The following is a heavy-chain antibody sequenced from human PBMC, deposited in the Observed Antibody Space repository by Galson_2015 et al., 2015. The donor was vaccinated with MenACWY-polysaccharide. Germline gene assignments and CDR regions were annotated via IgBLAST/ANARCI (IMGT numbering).Heavy chain of an antibody. CDR3: ARGHYGMDV. J-gene: IGHJ6*02. Sequence: SLRLSCAASGFKFSNYWMTWVRQAPGKGLEWVANIKKDGSEKHYVDSVKGRFTLSRDNALYLQMNSLRAEDTAVYFCARGHYGMDVWGQGTTVTVSS. CDR2: IKKDGSEK. CDR1: GFKFSNYW. V-gene: IGHV3-7*01.